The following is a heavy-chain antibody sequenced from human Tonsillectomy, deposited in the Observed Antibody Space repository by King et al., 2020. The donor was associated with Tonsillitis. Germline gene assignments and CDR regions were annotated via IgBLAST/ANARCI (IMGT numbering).Heavy chain of an antibody. CDR3: VRGDWGKRAWLNSFDV. CDR1: GDTFTNYY. D-gene: IGHD3-16*01. Sequence: VQLVESGAEVRKPGASVKFSCKASGDTFTNYYMHWVRQAPGQGLEWMGIINPSDGATTYAQKFQDRVAMTWDTSTDTLSMDLSRLRSEEAALYYCVRGDWGKRAWLNSFDVWGQGTLVTVSS. V-gene: IGHV1-46*01. J-gene: IGHJ3*01. CDR2: INPSDGAT.